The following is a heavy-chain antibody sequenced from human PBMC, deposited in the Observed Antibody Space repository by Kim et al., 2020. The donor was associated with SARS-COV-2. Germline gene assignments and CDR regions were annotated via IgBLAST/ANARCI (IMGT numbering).Heavy chain of an antibody. V-gene: IGHV4-34*01. CDR3: ARRGGSYRNTMGDY. Sequence: SETLSLTCAVYGGSFSGYYWSWIRQPPGKGLEWIGEINHSGSTNYNPSLKSRVTISVDTSKNQFSLKLRSVTAADTAVYYCARRGGSYRNTMGDYWGQGTLVTVSS. J-gene: IGHJ4*02. CDR1: GGSFSGYY. D-gene: IGHD1-26*01. CDR2: INHSGST.